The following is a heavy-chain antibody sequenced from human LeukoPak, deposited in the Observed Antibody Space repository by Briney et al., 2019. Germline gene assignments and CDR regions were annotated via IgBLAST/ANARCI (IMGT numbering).Heavy chain of an antibody. J-gene: IGHJ3*02. CDR1: SGSISSSNYY. CDR3: ARLDYYDILTGYHEQTDAFDI. CDR2: IYYSGIT. Sequence: SETLSLTCTVSSGSISSSNYYWGWIRQPPGKGLEWIGSIYYSGITYYNPSLKSRVAISVDTSKNHFSLKLSSVTAADTAVYYCARLDYYDILTGYHEQTDAFDIWGQGTTVTVSS. D-gene: IGHD3-9*01. V-gene: IGHV4-39*02.